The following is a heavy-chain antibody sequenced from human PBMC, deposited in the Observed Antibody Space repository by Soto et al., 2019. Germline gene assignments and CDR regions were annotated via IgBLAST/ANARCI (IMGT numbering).Heavy chain of an antibody. J-gene: IGHJ4*02. CDR2: ISYDGSNK. CDR3: ARVKPGMIVNDY. D-gene: IGHD3-22*01. V-gene: IGHV3-30-3*01. Sequence: LRLSCAASGFTFSSYAMHWVRQAPGKGLEWVAVISYDGSNKYYADSVKGRFTIPRDNSKNTLYLQMNSLRAEDTAVYYCARVKPGMIVNDYWGQGTLVTVSS. CDR1: GFTFSSYA.